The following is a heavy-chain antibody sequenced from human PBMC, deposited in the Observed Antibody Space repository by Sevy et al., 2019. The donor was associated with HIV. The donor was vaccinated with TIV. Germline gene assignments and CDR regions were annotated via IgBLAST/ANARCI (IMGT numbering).Heavy chain of an antibody. CDR3: AKSHRGGSSSWIDAFDI. J-gene: IGHJ3*02. CDR1: GFTFSSYG. CDR2: ISYDGSNK. V-gene: IGHV3-30*18. D-gene: IGHD6-13*01. Sequence: GGSLRLSCAASGFTFSSYGMHWVRQAPGKGLEWVAVISYDGSNKYYADSVKGRFTISRDNSKNTLYLQMNSLRAEDTAVYYCAKSHRGGSSSWIDAFDIWGPGTMVTVSS.